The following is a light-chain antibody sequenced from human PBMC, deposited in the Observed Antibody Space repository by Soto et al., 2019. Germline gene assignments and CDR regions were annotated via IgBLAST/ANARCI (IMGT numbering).Light chain of an antibody. CDR1: QDISDY. J-gene: IGKJ3*01. CDR3: QQYYSLPFT. V-gene: IGKV1-33*01. Sequence: DIQMTQSPSSLSASVGDRVTITCQASQDISDYLNRYHQKPGKAPKFLIYDASYLETGVPSRLSGSGSGTDFTFTISSLQPEDIGTYYCQQYYSLPFTFGPGTTVDIK. CDR2: DAS.